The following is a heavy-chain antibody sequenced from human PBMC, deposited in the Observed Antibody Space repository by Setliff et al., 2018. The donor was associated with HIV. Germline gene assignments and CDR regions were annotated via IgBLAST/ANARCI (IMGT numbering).Heavy chain of an antibody. Sequence: ASVKVSCKASGGTFSNFAVNWVRQAPGQGLEWMGWISGYNGNTKYVQKLQGRVTMTTDTSTRTVYMELRSLRHDDTAEYFCARVPYRSAWFSGGHDAFDIWGQGTRVTVSS. CDR1: GGTFSNFA. CDR2: ISGYNGNT. J-gene: IGHJ3*02. CDR3: ARVPYRSAWFSGGHDAFDI. D-gene: IGHD6-19*01. V-gene: IGHV1-18*01.